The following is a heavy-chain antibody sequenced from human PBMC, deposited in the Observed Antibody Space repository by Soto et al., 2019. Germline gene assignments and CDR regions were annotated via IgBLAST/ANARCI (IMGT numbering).Heavy chain of an antibody. CDR1: GFTLSDYY. J-gene: IGHJ4*02. CDR2: ISYDGSNK. Sequence: TGGSLRLSCAASGFTLSDYYMTWIRQAPGKGLEWVAVISYDGSNKYYADSVKGRFTISRDNSKNTLYLQMNSLRAEDTAVYYCARGACSGGSCYSWNQYFDYWGQGTLVTVSS. CDR3: ARGACSGGSCYSWNQYFDY. D-gene: IGHD2-15*01. V-gene: IGHV3-30-3*01.